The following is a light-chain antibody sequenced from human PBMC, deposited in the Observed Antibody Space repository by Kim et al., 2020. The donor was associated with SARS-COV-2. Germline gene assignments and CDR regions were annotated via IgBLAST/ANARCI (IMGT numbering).Light chain of an antibody. CDR1: QHISNY. J-gene: IGKJ5*01. CDR2: AAS. V-gene: IGKV1-39*01. CDR3: QQNYSNPFT. Sequence: DIQMTQSPSSLSASGGDTVTITCRASQHISNYLNWYQQQPGKGPKLLIYAASTLQSGVPSRFSGSGSGTDFTLTISSLLPEDLATYYFQQNYSNPFTFGQGTRLEIK.